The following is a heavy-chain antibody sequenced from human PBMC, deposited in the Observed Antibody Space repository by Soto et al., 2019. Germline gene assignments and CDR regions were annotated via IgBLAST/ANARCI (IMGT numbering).Heavy chain of an antibody. J-gene: IGHJ4*02. D-gene: IGHD3-16*01. CDR2: IYYSGST. Sequence: QVQLQESGPGLVKPSETLSLTCTVSGGSISSYYWSWIRQPTGKGLEWIGYIYYSGSTNYNPSLKSLVTISVDTSKNQFSLKLSSVTAADTAVYYCAREWGASFDYWGQGTLVTVSS. CDR3: AREWGASFDY. V-gene: IGHV4-59*01. CDR1: GGSISSYY.